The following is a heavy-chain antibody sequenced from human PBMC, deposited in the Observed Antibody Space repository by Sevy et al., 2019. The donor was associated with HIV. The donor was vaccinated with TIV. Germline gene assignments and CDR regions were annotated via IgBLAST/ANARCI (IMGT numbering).Heavy chain of an antibody. D-gene: IGHD6-19*01. V-gene: IGHV4-39*01. J-gene: IGHJ4*02. Sequence: SETLSLTCSVSGDSITRSAYYWAWIRQPPGKGLEWIGAISSSGSTYHTASLKGRLTMASDTSQSQFSLTLESVTAADTAVYYCARRSAGQWLAVYYFDSWGQGTLVTVSS. CDR3: ARRSAGQWLAVYYFDS. CDR1: GDSITRSAYY. CDR2: ISSSGST.